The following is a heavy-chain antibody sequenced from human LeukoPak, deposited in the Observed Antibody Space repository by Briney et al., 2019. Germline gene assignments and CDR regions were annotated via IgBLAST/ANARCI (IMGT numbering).Heavy chain of an antibody. V-gene: IGHV1-18*01. CDR3: AREVRVAAAGDDFDY. CDR2: ISAYNGNT. D-gene: IGHD6-13*01. J-gene: IGHJ4*02. Sequence: GASVKVSCKASGYTFTSYGISWVRQAPGQGLEWMGWISAYNGNTNYAQKLQGRVTMTTDTSTSTAYMELRSLRSDDTAVCYCAREVRVAAAGDDFDYWGQGTLVTVSS. CDR1: GYTFTSYG.